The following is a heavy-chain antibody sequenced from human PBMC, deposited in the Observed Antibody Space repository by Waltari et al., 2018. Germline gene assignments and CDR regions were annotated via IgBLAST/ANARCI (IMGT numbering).Heavy chain of an antibody. J-gene: IGHJ4*02. CDR3: ARGSSGYYYG. D-gene: IGHD3-22*01. CDR2: IYTSGST. V-gene: IGHV4-4*07. Sequence: QVQLQESGPGLVKPSETLSLTCTVPGGSISSYYWSWIRQPAGKGLDWIGRIYTSGSTNYNPSVKSRGTMSLETSKNQCSLRLNSVTAADTAVYYCARGSSGYYYGWGQGTLVTVSS. CDR1: GGSISSYY.